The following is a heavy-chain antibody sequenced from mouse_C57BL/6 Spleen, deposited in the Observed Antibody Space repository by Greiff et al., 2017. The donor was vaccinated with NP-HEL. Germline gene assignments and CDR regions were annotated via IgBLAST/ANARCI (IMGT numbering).Heavy chain of an antibody. J-gene: IGHJ2*01. V-gene: IGHV1-22*01. CDR2: INPNNGGT. D-gene: IGHD2-5*01. CDR3: ARGGYYSNRFDY. Sequence: EVQLQQSGPELVKPGASVKMSCKASGYTFTDYNMHWVKQSHGKSLEWIGYINPNNGGTSYNQKFKGKATLTVNKSSSTAYMELRSLTSEVSAVYYCARGGYYSNRFDYWGQGTTLTVSS. CDR1: GYTFTDYN.